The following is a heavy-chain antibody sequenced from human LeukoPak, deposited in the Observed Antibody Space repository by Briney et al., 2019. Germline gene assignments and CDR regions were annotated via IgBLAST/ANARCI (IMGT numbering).Heavy chain of an antibody. CDR2: IKEDGSDK. V-gene: IGHV3-7*05. Sequence: GGSLRLSCPASAFTFSVYWMTWVRQAPGKGLEWVATIKEDGSDKYYVDSVRGRFTISRDNAENPLYLQMNSLTAEDTALYYCVRDGIRDIPGIITIRYDYWGQGTLVTVSS. D-gene: IGHD3-10*01. CDR3: VRDGIRDIPGIITIRYDY. CDR1: AFTFSVYW. J-gene: IGHJ4*02.